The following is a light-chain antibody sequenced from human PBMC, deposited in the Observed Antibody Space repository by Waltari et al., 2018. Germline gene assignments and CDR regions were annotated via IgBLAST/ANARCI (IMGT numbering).Light chain of an antibody. CDR3: QQSYSLPLT. V-gene: IGKV1-39*01. J-gene: IGKJ4*02. CDR1: RTISND. Sequence: DIQMTQSPSSLSASLEDRVTITCRASRTISNDLNWYQQKPGKAPKLLIYSAFRLQSGVPSRVSGGGSGTDFTLTISSLQAEDFATYYCQQSYSLPLTFGGGDQGGDET. CDR2: SAF.